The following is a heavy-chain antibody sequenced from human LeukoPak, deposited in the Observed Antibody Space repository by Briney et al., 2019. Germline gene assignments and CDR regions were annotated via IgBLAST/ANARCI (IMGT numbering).Heavy chain of an antibody. CDR3: ARDLRIAAAGHDAFDI. D-gene: IGHD6-13*01. CDR1: GYTFTGYY. V-gene: IGHV1-2*04. Sequence: GASVKVSCKASGYTFTGYYMHWVRQAPGQGLEWMGWINPNSGGTNYAQKFQGWVTMTRDTSISTAYMELSRLRSDDTAVYYCARDLRIAAAGHDAFDIWGQGTMVTVSS. J-gene: IGHJ3*02. CDR2: INPNSGGT.